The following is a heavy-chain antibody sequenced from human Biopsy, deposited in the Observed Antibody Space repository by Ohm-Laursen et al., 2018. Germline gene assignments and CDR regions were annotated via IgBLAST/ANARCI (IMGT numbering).Heavy chain of an antibody. J-gene: IGHJ4*02. Sequence: SLRLSCAAAGFIFSTYVMHWVRQAPGKGLEWVALISYDGSNIHYAVSVKGRFTISRDNSKNTLYLQMNSLRAEDTAIYSCAGNYGDYCFDFWGRGTLVTVSS. CDR2: ISYDGSNI. D-gene: IGHD3-10*01. CDR3: AGNYGDYCFDF. V-gene: IGHV3-30*03. CDR1: GFIFSTYV.